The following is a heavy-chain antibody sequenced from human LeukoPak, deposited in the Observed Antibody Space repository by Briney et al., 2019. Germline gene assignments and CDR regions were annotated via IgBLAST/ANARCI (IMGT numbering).Heavy chain of an antibody. D-gene: IGHD6-13*01. J-gene: IGHJ6*02. CDR3: ARGGSSSSYYNNYGMDV. CDR2: MNPKRGNT. Sequence: ASVKVSCKASGHSLTSFDINWVRQGSGQGLEWMGWMNPKRGNTGYAPTFQGRVTITRDTSIDTAFMELSSLRPDDTAVYYCARGGSSSSYYNNYGMDVWGQGTTVIVSS. V-gene: IGHV1-8*01. CDR1: GHSLTSFD.